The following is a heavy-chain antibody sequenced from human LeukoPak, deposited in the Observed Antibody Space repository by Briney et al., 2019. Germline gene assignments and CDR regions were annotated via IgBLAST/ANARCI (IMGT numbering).Heavy chain of an antibody. D-gene: IGHD3-3*01. CDR1: GFTFSSYA. V-gene: IGHV3-23*01. CDR3: AKDLESPLFWSGSPRSFDP. J-gene: IGHJ5*02. CDR2: ISGSGGST. Sequence: GGSLRLSXAASGFTFSSYAMSWVRQAPGKGLEWVSAISGSGGSTDYADSVKGRFTISRDNSKNTRYLKMNRLRAEDTAVYYCAKDLESPLFWSGSPRSFDPWGQGTLVTVSS.